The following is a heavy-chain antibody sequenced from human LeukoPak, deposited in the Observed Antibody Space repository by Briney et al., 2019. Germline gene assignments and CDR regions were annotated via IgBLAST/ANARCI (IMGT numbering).Heavy chain of an antibody. CDR1: GYSFDSFW. J-gene: IGHJ5*02. V-gene: IGHV5-51*01. CDR2: IYAGDADS. D-gene: IGHD6-13*01. Sequence: GESLQISCKGSGYSFDSFWIGWVRQMPGKGLEWMGTIYAGDADSRYSPSFQGHVTISADKSISTAYLQWSSLKASDTAMYYCARHLDDGIAAALRVNWFDPWGQGTLVTVSS. CDR3: ARHLDDGIAAALRVNWFDP.